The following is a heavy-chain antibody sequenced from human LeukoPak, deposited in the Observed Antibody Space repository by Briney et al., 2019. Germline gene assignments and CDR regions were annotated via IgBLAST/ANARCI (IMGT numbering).Heavy chain of an antibody. Sequence: SETLSLTCTVSGGSISSSTYYWAWVRQPPGKGLEWIASIYYSGTTYYNPSLKSRVTISLDTSKNQFSLKLSSVTAADTAVYYCASLPLDWLLSFPPWFDPWGQGTLVTVSS. CDR1: GGSISSSTYY. CDR2: IYYSGTT. D-gene: IGHD3-9*01. V-gene: IGHV4-39*07. J-gene: IGHJ5*02. CDR3: ASLPLDWLLSFPPWFDP.